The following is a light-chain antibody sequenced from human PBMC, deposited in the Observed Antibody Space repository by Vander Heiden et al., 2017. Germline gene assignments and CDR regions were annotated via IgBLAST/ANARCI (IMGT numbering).Light chain of an antibody. CDR1: AGSVTSRLH. CDR3: LLYYGSAQVV. J-gene: IGLJ3*02. CDR2: STS. Sequence: QTAVTQEPSLTVSPGSTVTLTCASSAGSVTSRLHPICPQHKPGQAPRALIYSTSNKHSWTPARFSGSLLGGKAALTLSGVQPEDEAEYYCLLYYGSAQVVFGGGTKLTVL. V-gene: IGLV7-43*01.